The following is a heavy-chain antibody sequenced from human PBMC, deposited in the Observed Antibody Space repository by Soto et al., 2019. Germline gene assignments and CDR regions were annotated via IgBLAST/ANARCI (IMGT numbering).Heavy chain of an antibody. V-gene: IGHV1-18*01. CDR1: GYTFTNYG. D-gene: IGHD2-2*01. J-gene: IGHJ6*02. CDR3: AGEGQAPYDYYGMDV. CDR2: ISGYNGNT. Sequence: QVQVVQSGDEVKKPGASVKVSCKASGYTFTNYGFSWVRQAPGQGLEWMGWISGYNGNTKYAEKFQGRVTMTTDTSTSTAHMELRSLRSDDTAVYYCAGEGQAPYDYYGMDVWGQGTAVTVSS.